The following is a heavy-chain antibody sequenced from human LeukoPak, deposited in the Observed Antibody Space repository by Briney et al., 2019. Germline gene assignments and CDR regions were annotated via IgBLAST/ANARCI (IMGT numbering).Heavy chain of an antibody. CDR2: IYYSGST. V-gene: IGHV4-59*01. CDR1: GGSISGYY. CDR3: ARDVGYCSSTSCYLSAFDI. D-gene: IGHD2-2*01. Sequence: SETLSLTCTVSGGSISGYYWSWIRQPPGKGLEWIGYIYYSGSTNHNPSLKSRVTISVDTSKNQFSLKLSSVTAADTAVYYCARDVGYCSSTSCYLSAFDIWGQGTMVTVSS. J-gene: IGHJ3*02.